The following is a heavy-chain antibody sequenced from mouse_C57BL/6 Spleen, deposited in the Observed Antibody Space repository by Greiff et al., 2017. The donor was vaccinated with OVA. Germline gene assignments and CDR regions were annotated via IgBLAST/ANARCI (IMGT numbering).Heavy chain of an antibody. Sequence: DVKLVESGGGLVKPGGSLKLSCAPSGFTFSSYAMSWVRQTPEKRLEWVATISDGGSYTYYPDNVKGRFTIARDNAKNNLYLQMSHLKSEDTAMYYCARDWADYYGSSEAWFAYWGQGTLVTVSA. J-gene: IGHJ3*01. CDR2: ISDGGSYT. V-gene: IGHV5-4*01. CDR3: ARDWADYYGSSEAWFAY. CDR1: GFTFSSYA. D-gene: IGHD1-1*01.